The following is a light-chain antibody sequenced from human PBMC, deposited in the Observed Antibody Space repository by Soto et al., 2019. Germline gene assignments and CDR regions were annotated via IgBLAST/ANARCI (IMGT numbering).Light chain of an antibody. V-gene: IGKV3-11*01. Sequence: EIVLTQSPATLSLSPGERATLSCRASQSVSSYLAWYQQKPGQAPRLLSYDASNRATGIPARFSGSGPGTGCTLTISSLEPEDFAVYYCQQRSNWPLLTFGGGTKVELK. J-gene: IGKJ4*01. CDR2: DAS. CDR3: QQRSNWPLLT. CDR1: QSVSSY.